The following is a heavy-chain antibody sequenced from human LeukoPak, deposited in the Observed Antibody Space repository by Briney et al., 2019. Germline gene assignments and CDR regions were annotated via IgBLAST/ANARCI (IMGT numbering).Heavy chain of an antibody. CDR3: ARDQEMATQPSYYYGMDV. CDR2: IYYSGST. D-gene: IGHD5-24*01. CDR1: GGSISSGDYY. J-gene: IGHJ6*02. Sequence: PSETLSLTCTVSGGSISSGDYYWSWVRQPPGRGLEWIGYIYYSGSTYYNPSLKSRVTISVDTYKNQLYLKLRSVTAADTAVYYCARDQEMATQPSYYYGMDVWGQGTTVTVSS. V-gene: IGHV4-30-4*01.